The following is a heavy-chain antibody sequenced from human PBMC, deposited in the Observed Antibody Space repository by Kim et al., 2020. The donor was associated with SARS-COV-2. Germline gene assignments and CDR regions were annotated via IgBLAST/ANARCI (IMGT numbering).Heavy chain of an antibody. V-gene: IGHV4-39*01. Sequence: SETLSLTCTVSGGSISSSSYYWGWIRQPPGKGLEWIGSIYYSGSTYYNPSLKSRVTISVDTSKNQFSLKLSSVTAADTAVYYCASPAAASSGFDYWGQGTLVTVSS. CDR1: GGSISSSSYY. CDR3: ASPAAASSGFDY. J-gene: IGHJ4*02. CDR2: IYYSGST. D-gene: IGHD6-19*01.